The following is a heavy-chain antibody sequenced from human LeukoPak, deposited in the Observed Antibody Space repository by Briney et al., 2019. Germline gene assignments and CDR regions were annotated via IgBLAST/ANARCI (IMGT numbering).Heavy chain of an antibody. CDR1: GDIFNSYS. CDR3: ARVGRSRGALPNFYYYMDV. J-gene: IGHJ6*03. CDR2: IIPMFGST. Sequence: SVKVSCKASGDIFNSYSVSWVRQAPGQGLEWMGGIIPMFGSTNYAQKFEGRVTITTDQSTTTVYMELTSLTSEDTAVYYCARVGRSRGALPNFYYYMDVWGEETTVTVSS. V-gene: IGHV1-69*05. D-gene: IGHD1-26*01.